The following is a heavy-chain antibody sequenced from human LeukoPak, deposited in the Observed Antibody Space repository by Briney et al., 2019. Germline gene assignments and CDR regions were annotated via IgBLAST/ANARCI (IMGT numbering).Heavy chain of an antibody. CDR2: IYTSGST. D-gene: IGHD6-13*01. V-gene: IGHV4-61*02. CDR1: GGSISSGSYY. J-gene: IGHJ4*02. CDR3: ASTTMAAAGSIDY. Sequence: SQTLSLTCTVSGGSISSGSYYWSWIRQPAGKGLEWIGRIYTSGSTNYNPSLKSRVTISVDTSKNQFSLKLSSVTAADTAVYYCASTTMAAAGSIDYWGQGTLVTVSS.